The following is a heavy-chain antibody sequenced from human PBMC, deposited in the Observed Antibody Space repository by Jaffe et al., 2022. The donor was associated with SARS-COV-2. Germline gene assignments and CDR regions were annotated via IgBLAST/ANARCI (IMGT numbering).Heavy chain of an antibody. V-gene: IGHV3-23*01. D-gene: IGHD6-19*01. CDR2: IRGNGGSP. CDR1: GFTLSSYA. CDR3: AKDQPSSGWSFDC. J-gene: IGHJ4*02. Sequence: EVQLLESGGGLVQPGGSLRLSCAASGFTLSSYAMSWVRQAPGKGLEWVSTIRGNGGSPYYADSVKGRFTISRDNSKNTLYLQMSSLRAEDTAVYYCAKDQPSSGWSFDCWGQGTLVTVSS.